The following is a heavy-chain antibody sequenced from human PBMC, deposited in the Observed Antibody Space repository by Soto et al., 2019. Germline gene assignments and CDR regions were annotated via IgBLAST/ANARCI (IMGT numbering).Heavy chain of an antibody. D-gene: IGHD6-19*01. V-gene: IGHV3-30-3*01. CDR2: IGDDGSKK. Sequence: QVQLVESGGGVVQPGRSLRLSCAASGFTFSSYSMHWVRQAPGKGLEWVAVIGDDGSKKYYADSVKGRFTISIDNSTHSLYLQMNSLTAEDTAVYYCARTAAIVVAATSFDYWGQGTLVTVSS. CDR1: GFTFSSYS. J-gene: IGHJ4*02. CDR3: ARTAAIVVAATSFDY.